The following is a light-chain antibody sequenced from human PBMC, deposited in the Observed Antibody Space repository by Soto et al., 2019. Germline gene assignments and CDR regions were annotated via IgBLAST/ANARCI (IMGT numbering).Light chain of an antibody. CDR3: SSYTSTNTRYV. CDR2: EVS. Sequence: QSVLTQPASVSGSPGQSITISCNGTSSDVGAYNYVSWYQQYPGKAPKLMIYEVSNRPSGVSNRFSGSKSGNTASLTISGLQAEDEADYYCSSYTSTNTRYVFGSGTKLTVL. CDR1: SSDVGAYNY. V-gene: IGLV2-14*01. J-gene: IGLJ1*01.